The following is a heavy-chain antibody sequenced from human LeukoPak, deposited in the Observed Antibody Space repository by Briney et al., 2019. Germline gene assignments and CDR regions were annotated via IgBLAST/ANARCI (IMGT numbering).Heavy chain of an antibody. CDR2: INYGGST. Sequence: SETLSLTCAVYLDSLSGYSWSWIRQPPGKGLEWIGEINYGGSTKYNSSLKSRVIISVDTSKNQFSLRLTSVTAADTAIYYCVRTYEIVGATAFYHYLYYMDVWGKGTTVTISS. CDR1: LDSLSGYS. D-gene: IGHD1-26*01. CDR3: VRTYEIVGATAFYHYLYYMDV. V-gene: IGHV4-34*01. J-gene: IGHJ6*03.